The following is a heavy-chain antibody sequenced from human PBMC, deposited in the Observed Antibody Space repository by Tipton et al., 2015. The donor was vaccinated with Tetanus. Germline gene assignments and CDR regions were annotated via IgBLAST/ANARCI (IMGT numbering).Heavy chain of an antibody. D-gene: IGHD6-19*01. CDR3: AGSQWLDGFIFDY. Sequence: LRLSCNVSGGSIIKDYWSWIRQSPGKTLEWIGYISHSGSPNYNPSLKSRATVSVDTSKNQFSLDLTSVTAADTGVYYCAGSQWLDGFIFDYWGQGSLVTVAS. CDR1: GGSIIKDY. J-gene: IGHJ4*02. V-gene: IGHV4-59*01. CDR2: ISHSGSP.